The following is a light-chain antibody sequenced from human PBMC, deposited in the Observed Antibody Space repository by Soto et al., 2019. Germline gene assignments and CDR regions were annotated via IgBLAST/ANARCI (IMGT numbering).Light chain of an antibody. CDR1: QSVSSN. V-gene: IGKV3-15*01. CDR3: QQYNNWAPYT. CDR2: GAS. Sequence: EIVMTQSPATLSVSLGERATLSCRASQSVSSNLAWYQQKPGQAPRLLIYGASTRATGIPARFSGSRSGTEFTLTISSLQSEDLAVYYCQQYNNWAPYTFGQGTKLEIK. J-gene: IGKJ2*01.